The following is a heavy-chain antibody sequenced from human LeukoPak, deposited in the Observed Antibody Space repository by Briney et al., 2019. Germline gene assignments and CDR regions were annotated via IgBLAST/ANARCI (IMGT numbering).Heavy chain of an antibody. V-gene: IGHV4-59*12. D-gene: IGHD1-26*01. CDR3: ARDDPEATPVFDY. CDR2: IYYSGST. J-gene: IGHJ4*02. Sequence: PSETLSLTCTVSGGSISSYYWSWIRQPPGKGLEWIGYIYYSGSTNYNPSLKSRVTISVDTSKNQFSLKLSSVTAADTAVYYCARDDPEATPVFDYWGQGTLVTVSS. CDR1: GGSISSYY.